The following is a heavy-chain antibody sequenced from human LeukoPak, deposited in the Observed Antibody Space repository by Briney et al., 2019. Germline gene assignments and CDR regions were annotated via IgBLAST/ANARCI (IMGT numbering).Heavy chain of an antibody. CDR2: ISYDGSNK. CDR1: GFTFSSYA. Sequence: GGSLRLSCAASGFTFSSYAMHWVRQAPGKGLEWVAVISYDGSNKYYADSVKGRFTISRDNSKSTLYLQMNSLRAEDTAVYYGAREAYGGVYFDYWGQGSLVTVSS. CDR3: AREAYGGVYFDY. J-gene: IGHJ4*02. V-gene: IGHV3-30-3*01. D-gene: IGHD4-23*01.